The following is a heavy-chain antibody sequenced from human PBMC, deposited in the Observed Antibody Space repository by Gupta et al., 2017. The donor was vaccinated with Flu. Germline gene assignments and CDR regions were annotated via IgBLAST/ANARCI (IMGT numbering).Heavy chain of an antibody. CDR2: VDPEDGET. J-gene: IGHJ5*02. V-gene: IGHV1-69-2*01. Sequence: LEWMGLVDPEDGETIYPEKFQGRVTITADTSTDTAYMELSSLRSEDTAVYYCATLNTGFCPGGTCNPVTFDPWGQGTLVTVSS. D-gene: IGHD2-8*02. CDR3: ATLNTGFCPGGTCNPVTFDP.